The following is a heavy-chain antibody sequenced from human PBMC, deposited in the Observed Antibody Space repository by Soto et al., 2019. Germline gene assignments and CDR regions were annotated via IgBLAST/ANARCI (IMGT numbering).Heavy chain of an antibody. CDR1: GGSISSGDYY. Sequence: PSETLSLTCTVSGGSISSGDYYWSWIRQPPGKGLEWIGYIYYSGSTYYNPSLKSRVTISVDTSKNQFSLKLSSVTAADTAVYYCARAQVDYYGSGSSYYYYGMDVRGQGTKVTVSS. J-gene: IGHJ6*02. CDR3: ARAQVDYYGSGSSYYYYGMDV. V-gene: IGHV4-30-4*01. CDR2: IYYSGST. D-gene: IGHD3-10*01.